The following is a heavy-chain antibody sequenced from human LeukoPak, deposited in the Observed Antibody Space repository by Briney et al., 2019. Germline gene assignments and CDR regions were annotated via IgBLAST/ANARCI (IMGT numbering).Heavy chain of an antibody. V-gene: IGHV1-2*02. CDR1: GYTFTGYY. CDR2: INPNSGGT. Sequence: ASVKVSCKASGYTFTGYYKHWVRQAPGQGLEWMGWINPNSGGTNYAQKFQGRVTMTRDTSISTAYMELSRLRSDDTAVYYCARDGSSGSEYYGMDVWGQGTTVTVSS. D-gene: IGHD6-19*01. J-gene: IGHJ6*02. CDR3: ARDGSSGSEYYGMDV.